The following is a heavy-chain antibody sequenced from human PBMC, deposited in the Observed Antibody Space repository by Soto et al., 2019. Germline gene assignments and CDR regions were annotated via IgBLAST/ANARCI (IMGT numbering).Heavy chain of an antibody. V-gene: IGHV1-69*11. Sequence: VQLVQSGAEVRKPGSSVKVSCQVSGVTFSTSTITWVRQAPGQGLEWMGSIIPILGTAKSTQKFQGRVTITADESASVAYMELSSLTSEDTAVYYCARAGFVSGWNEFGGMDVWGQGTTVTFSS. CDR2: IIPILGTA. J-gene: IGHJ6*02. CDR1: GVTFSTST. D-gene: IGHD6-19*01. CDR3: ARAGFVSGWNEFGGMDV.